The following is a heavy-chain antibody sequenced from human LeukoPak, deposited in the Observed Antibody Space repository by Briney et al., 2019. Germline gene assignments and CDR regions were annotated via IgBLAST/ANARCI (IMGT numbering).Heavy chain of an antibody. CDR2: IYTSGST. CDR1: GGSISSYY. CDR3: ARPGSGWHYFDY. J-gene: IGHJ4*02. D-gene: IGHD6-19*01. Sequence: SETLSLTCTVSGGSISSYYWSWIRQPPGKGLEWIGYIYTSGSTNYNPSLKSRGTISVDTSKNQFSLKLSSVTAADTAVYYCARPGSGWHYFDYWGQGTLVTVSS. V-gene: IGHV4-4*09.